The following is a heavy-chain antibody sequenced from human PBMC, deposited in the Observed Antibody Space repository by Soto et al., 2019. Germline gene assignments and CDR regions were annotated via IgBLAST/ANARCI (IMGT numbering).Heavy chain of an antibody. CDR2: IRSNTFGGAS. J-gene: IGHJ4*02. V-gene: IGHV3-49*03. Sequence: PGGSLRLSCTASGFTFGDYAMSWFRQAPGKGLEWVGFIRSNTFGGASIYAASVKGRFSISRYDSKSIAYLQMNSLKIEYTAVYYCTKDRDILTGYYSPNAFDYWGQGT. CDR3: TKDRDILTGYYSPNAFDY. D-gene: IGHD3-9*01. CDR1: GFTFGDYA.